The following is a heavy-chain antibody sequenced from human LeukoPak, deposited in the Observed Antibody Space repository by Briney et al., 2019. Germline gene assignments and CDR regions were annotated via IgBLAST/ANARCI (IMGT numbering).Heavy chain of an antibody. D-gene: IGHD3-3*01. CDR3: ARGGGTLYDFCSGYFSFDY. V-gene: IGHV4-59*01. J-gene: IGHJ4*02. CDR2: IYYSGST. Sequence: SETLSLTCTVSGGSISSYYWSWIRQPPGKGLEWIGYIYYSGSTNYNPSLKSRVTISVDTSKNQFSLKLSSVTAADTAVYYCARGGGTLYDFCSGYFSFDYWGQGTLVTVSS. CDR1: GGSISSYY.